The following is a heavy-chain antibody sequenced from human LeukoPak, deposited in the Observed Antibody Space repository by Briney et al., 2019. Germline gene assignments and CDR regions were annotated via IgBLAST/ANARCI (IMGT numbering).Heavy chain of an antibody. Sequence: GGSLRLSCAASGFTFSDYYMSWIRQAPGKGLEWVSYISDRTSDTNYIDSVKGRFTISRDNAKNSLYLQMNSLRAEDTAVYYCAAYDSSGYYYAGWYWGQGTLVTVSS. CDR3: AAYDSSGYYYAGWY. J-gene: IGHJ4*02. CDR1: GFTFSDYY. CDR2: ISDRTSDT. D-gene: IGHD3-22*01. V-gene: IGHV3-11*06.